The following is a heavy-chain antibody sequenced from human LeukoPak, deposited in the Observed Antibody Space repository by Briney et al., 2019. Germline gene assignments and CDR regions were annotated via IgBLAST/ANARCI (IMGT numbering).Heavy chain of an antibody. Sequence: SETLSLTCTVSGGSISSGGYYWSWIRQHPRTGLEWIAYVYYSGVTSYNPSLKSRVAISIDTSKNQFSLNLSSVTAADTAVYYCARLSLHCSGGSCYRGAFDSWGQGTLVTVSS. D-gene: IGHD2-15*01. CDR3: ARLSLHCSGGSCYRGAFDS. J-gene: IGHJ4*02. CDR1: GGSISSGGYY. V-gene: IGHV4-61*08. CDR2: VYYSGVT.